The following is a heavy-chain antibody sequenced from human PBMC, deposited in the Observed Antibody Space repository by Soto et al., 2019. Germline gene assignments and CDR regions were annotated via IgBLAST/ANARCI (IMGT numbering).Heavy chain of an antibody. J-gene: IGHJ4*02. CDR1: GFTFSRDG. CDR2: ITDNGGST. D-gene: IGHD4-17*01. Sequence: EVQLLESGGGLVQAGGSLRLSCAASGFTFSRDGMSWVRQAPGKGLEWVSLITDNGGSTYYADSVKGRFTISRDNTKNTLFLQMNSLRAEDTAVYYCAKERVTTTAFDYWGQGALVTVSS. CDR3: AKERVTTTAFDY. V-gene: IGHV3-23*01.